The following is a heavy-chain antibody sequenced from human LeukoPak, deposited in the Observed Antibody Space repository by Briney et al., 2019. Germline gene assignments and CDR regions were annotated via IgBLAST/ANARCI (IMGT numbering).Heavy chain of an antibody. J-gene: IGHJ4*02. Sequence: SETLSLTCTVSGGSISDYFWSWTRQPAGKGLEWIGRIYTSGSTDYNPSPKSRVTMSVDTSNNRFSLKLSSVTAADTAMYYCARDVALSYCGGDCLPEYWGQGTLVTVSP. V-gene: IGHV4-4*07. D-gene: IGHD2-21*02. CDR1: GGSISDYF. CDR3: ARDVALSYCGGDCLPEY. CDR2: IYTSGST.